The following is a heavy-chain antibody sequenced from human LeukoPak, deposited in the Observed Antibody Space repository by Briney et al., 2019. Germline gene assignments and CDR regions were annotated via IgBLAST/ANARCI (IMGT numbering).Heavy chain of an antibody. CDR2: INTNTGNP. Sequence: GASVKVSCKASGYTFTSYAMNWVRQAPGQGLEWVGWINTNTGNPTYAQGFTGRFVFSLDTSVSTAYLQISSLKAEDTAVYYCARANYDFWSGYYIVGSYGMDVWGQGTTVTVSS. V-gene: IGHV7-4-1*02. CDR1: GYTFTSYA. D-gene: IGHD3-3*01. CDR3: ARANYDFWSGYYIVGSYGMDV. J-gene: IGHJ6*02.